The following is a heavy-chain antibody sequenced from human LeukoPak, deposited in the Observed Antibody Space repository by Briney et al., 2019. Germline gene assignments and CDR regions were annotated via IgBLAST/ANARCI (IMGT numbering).Heavy chain of an antibody. D-gene: IGHD1-20*01. V-gene: IGHV3-21*01. CDR1: GFTFSSFT. CDR3: ARDSYNWHDGGADY. Sequence: GGSLRLSCAASGFTFSSFTMNWVRQAPGKGLEWVSSISSSSDYIYYADSVKRRFTISRDNAKNSLYLQMNSLRAEDTAVYYCARDSYNWHDGGADYWGQGTLVTVSS. CDR2: ISSSSDYI. J-gene: IGHJ4*02.